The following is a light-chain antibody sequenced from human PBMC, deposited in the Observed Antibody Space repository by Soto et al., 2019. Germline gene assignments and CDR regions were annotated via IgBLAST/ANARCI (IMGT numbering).Light chain of an antibody. CDR3: SSYTSSSTLI. CDR1: SSDVGGYSY. Sequence: QSVLTQPASVPGSPGQSITISCTGTSSDVGGYSYVSWYQQHPGKAPKLMIYEVSNRPSGVSNRFSGSKSGNTASLTISGLQPEDEADYYCSSYTSSSTLIFGGGTKLTVL. V-gene: IGLV2-14*01. CDR2: EVS. J-gene: IGLJ2*01.